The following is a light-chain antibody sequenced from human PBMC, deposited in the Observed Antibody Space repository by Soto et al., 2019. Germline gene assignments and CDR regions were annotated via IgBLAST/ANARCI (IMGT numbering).Light chain of an antibody. J-gene: IGLJ7*01. Sequence: QSALTQPASVAGSPGQSITISCSGTRTDIGAYNYVSWYQHHPGKAPKLLIYDVANRPSGVSNRFSGSKSGNTASLTVSGLQAEDEADYYCTSYASSSTLVFGGGTQLTVL. V-gene: IGLV2-14*03. CDR1: RTDIGAYNY. CDR3: TSYASSSTLV. CDR2: DVA.